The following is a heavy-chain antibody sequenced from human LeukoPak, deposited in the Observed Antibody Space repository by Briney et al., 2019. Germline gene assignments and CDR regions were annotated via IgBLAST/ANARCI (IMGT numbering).Heavy chain of an antibody. CDR3: AMGWEMATIG. CDR2: ISAYNGNT. Sequence: ASVKVSCKASGYTFTSYGISRVRQPPGQGLEWMGWISAYNGNTNYAQKLQGRVTMTTDTSTSTAYMELRSLRSDDTAVYSCAMGWEMATIGWGQGTLVTVSS. CDR1: GYTFTSYG. J-gene: IGHJ4*02. D-gene: IGHD5-24*01. V-gene: IGHV1-18*01.